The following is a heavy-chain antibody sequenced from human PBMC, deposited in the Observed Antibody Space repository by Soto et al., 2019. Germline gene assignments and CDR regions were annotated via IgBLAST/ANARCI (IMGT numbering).Heavy chain of an antibody. D-gene: IGHD3-22*01. V-gene: IGHV4-30-2*01. CDR3: ARGNYYDSSGYYSTFDY. CDR2: IYHSGST. CDR1: GGSISSGGYS. J-gene: IGHJ4*02. Sequence: SETLSLTCAVSGGSISSGGYSWSWIRQPPGKGLEWIGYIYHSGSTYYNPSLKSRVTISVDRSKNQFSLKLSSVTAADTAVYYCARGNYYDSSGYYSTFDYWGQGTLVTVSS.